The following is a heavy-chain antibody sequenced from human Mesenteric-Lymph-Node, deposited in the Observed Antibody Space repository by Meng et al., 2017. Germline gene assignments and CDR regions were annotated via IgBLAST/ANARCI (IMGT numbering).Heavy chain of an antibody. CDR2: IIPIFGTA. CDR1: GGTFSSYA. D-gene: IGHD4-17*01. J-gene: IGHJ6*02. Sequence: SVKVSCKASGGTFSSYAISWVRQAPGQGLEWMGGIIPIFGTANYAQKFQGRVTITADKSTSTAYMELSSLRPEDTAVYYCARAVGDYYYYYGMDVWGQGTRVTVS. CDR3: ARAVGDYYYYYGMDV. V-gene: IGHV1-69*06.